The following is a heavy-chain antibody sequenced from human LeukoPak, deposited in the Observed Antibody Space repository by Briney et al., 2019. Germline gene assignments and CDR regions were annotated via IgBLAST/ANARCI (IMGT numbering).Heavy chain of an antibody. Sequence: SETLSLTCRVSGGSMNSGNYYWSWIRQHPGRGLEWIGYIYSSGTTYYNPSLKSRVTISVDTSKNQFSLILSSVTAADTAVYYCASLAATYYSYFYYYMGVWGNGTTVTVSS. D-gene: IGHD6-25*01. CDR3: ASLAATYYSYFYYYMGV. CDR2: IYSSGTT. V-gene: IGHV4-31*03. J-gene: IGHJ6*03. CDR1: GGSMNSGNYY.